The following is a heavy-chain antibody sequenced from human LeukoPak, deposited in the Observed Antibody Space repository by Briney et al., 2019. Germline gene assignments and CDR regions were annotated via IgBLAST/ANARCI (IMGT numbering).Heavy chain of an antibody. D-gene: IGHD3-10*01. CDR2: MNPNSGNT. J-gene: IGHJ4*02. V-gene: IGHV1-8*01. CDR1: GYTFTSYD. CDR3: ARGSRYGSGSYCGY. Sequence: GASVKVSCKASGYTFTSYDISWVRQATGQGLEWMGWMNPNSGNTGYAQKFQGRVTMTRNTSISTAYMELSSLRSEDTAVYYCARGSRYGSGSYCGYWGQGTLVTVSS.